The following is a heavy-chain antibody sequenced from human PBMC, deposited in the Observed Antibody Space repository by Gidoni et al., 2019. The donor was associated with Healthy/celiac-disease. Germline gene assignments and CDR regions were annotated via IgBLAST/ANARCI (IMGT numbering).Heavy chain of an antibody. CDR1: RVNARSYW. CDR3: ARGSLELYYYYYMDV. D-gene: IGHD1-7*01. V-gene: IGHV3-7*05. Sequence: EVQLVESGGGLVQPGGSLRLSCAGSRVNARSYWLSGVRQAPGKGVEWVANIKQNESKKYYVDSVKGRYTISRDNAKNSLYLQMNSLRAEDTAVYYCARGSLELYYYYYMDVWGKGTTVTVSS. J-gene: IGHJ6*03. CDR2: IKQNESKK.